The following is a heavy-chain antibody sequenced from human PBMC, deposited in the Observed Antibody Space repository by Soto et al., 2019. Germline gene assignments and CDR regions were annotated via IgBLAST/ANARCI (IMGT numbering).Heavy chain of an antibody. V-gene: IGHV1-69*13. CDR1: GGTFSSYA. CDR3: ASHVMVYAIPSYGMDV. J-gene: IGHJ6*02. Sequence: SVKVSCKASGGTFSSYAISWVRQAPGQGLEWMGGIIPIFGTANYAQRFQGRVTITADESTSTAYMELSSLRSEDTAVYYCASHVMVYAIPSYGMDVWGQGTTVTVSS. D-gene: IGHD2-8*01. CDR2: IIPIFGTA.